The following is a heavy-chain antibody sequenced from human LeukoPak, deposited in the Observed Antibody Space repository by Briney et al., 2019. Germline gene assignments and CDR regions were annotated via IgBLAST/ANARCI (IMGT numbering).Heavy chain of an antibody. J-gene: IGHJ6*03. CDR2: ISSYYGDT. V-gene: IGHV1-18*01. CDR3: ARDGESGQIPSLYYYMDV. CDR1: DHSLAISG. Sequence: EASVKVSCKASDHSLAISGITWVRQAPGQGPEWMGWISSYYGDTKYAQRFQGRVTMTTDTSTSTAYLELRSLRSDDTAVYYCARDGESGQIPSLYYYMDVWGKGTTVTVSS. D-gene: IGHD3-10*01.